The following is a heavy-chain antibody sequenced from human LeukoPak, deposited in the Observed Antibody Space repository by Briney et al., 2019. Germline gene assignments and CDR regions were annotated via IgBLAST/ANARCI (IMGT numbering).Heavy chain of an antibody. J-gene: IGHJ4*02. CDR1: GGSISSSSYY. CDR3: ARDTGTYYDLLTGYYDY. V-gene: IGHV4-39*07. Sequence: SETLSLTCTVSGGSISSSSYYWGWIRQPPGKGLEWIGSIYYRGSTYYNPSLKSRVTISVDTSKNQFSLKLTSVTAADTAVYYCARDTGTYYDLLTGYYDYWGQGTLITVSS. CDR2: IYYRGST. D-gene: IGHD3-9*01.